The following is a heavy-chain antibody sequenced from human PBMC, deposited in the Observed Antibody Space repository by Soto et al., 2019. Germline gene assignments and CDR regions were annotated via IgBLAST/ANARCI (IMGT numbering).Heavy chain of an antibody. D-gene: IGHD6-6*01. CDR2: MNPNSGNT. CDR3: ARGVVAARRVHFDY. V-gene: IGHV1-8*01. Sequence: ASVRVSCKASGYTFTSYDINWVRQATGQGPEWMGWMNPNSGNTGYAQKFQGRVTMTRNTSISTAYMELSSLRSEDTAVYYCARGVVAARRVHFDYWGQGTLVTVSS. J-gene: IGHJ4*02. CDR1: GYTFTSYD.